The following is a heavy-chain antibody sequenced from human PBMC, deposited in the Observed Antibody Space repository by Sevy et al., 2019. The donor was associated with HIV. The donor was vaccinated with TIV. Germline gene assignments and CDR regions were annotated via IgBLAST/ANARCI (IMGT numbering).Heavy chain of an antibody. D-gene: IGHD5-18*01. CDR1: GFTFSTYW. CDR3: VREGGGGVSYSLDG. V-gene: IGHV3-7*01. J-gene: IGHJ4*02. Sequence: GGSLRLSCAASGFTFSTYWMSWVRQAPGKGLEWVATMNQDGSEKYYVDSVKGRFTISRDNAQNSLDLQMNSLRAEDMALYYGVREGGGGVSYSLDGWGQGTLVTVSS. CDR2: MNQDGSEK.